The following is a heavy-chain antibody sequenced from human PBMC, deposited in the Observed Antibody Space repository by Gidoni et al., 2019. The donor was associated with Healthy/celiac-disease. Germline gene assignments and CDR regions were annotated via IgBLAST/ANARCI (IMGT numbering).Heavy chain of an antibody. J-gene: IGHJ6*03. D-gene: IGHD5-18*01. CDR2: IKHSGST. CDR3: ARGKTGYSYGYPYYYYMDV. Sequence: QVQLHQCGAGRFKPSATLSLTSAVYAGSFSGYYWRWIRQPPGKGLEWIGEIKHSGSTNYNPALKSRVTISVDTSKNQFSLKLSSVTAADTAVYYCARGKTGYSYGYPYYYYMDVWGKGTTVTVSS. V-gene: IGHV4-34*01. CDR1: AGSFSGYY.